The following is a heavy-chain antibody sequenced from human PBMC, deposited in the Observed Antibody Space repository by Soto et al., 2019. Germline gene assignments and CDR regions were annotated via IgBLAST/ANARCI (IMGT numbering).Heavy chain of an antibody. CDR3: AHRYGGNFYRWYFDF. CDR2: ISWKDDK. CDR1: GFSLSTSGAG. Sequence: GSGPTLVNPTQTLTLTCTFSGFSLSTSGAGVGWIRQPAGKALEWLALISWKDDKRYNPGLKSRLSITKDTSKSQVVLTIANVDPVDTATYFCAHRYGGNFYRWYFDFWGQGTLVTVSS. V-gene: IGHV2-5*01. J-gene: IGHJ4*02. D-gene: IGHD4-17*01.